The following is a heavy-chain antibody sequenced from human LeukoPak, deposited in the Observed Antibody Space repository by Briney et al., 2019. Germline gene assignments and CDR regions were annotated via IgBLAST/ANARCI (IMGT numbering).Heavy chain of an antibody. CDR1: GYTFTSYD. CDR2: MNPNSGNT. V-gene: IGHV1-8*01. Sequence: ASVKVSCKASGYTFTSYDINWVRQATGQGLEWMGWMNPNSGNTGYAQKFQGRVTMTRNTSISTAYMELSSLRSEDTAVYYCARNFALLWFGELLSGTGGWFDPWGQGTLVTVSS. J-gene: IGHJ5*02. CDR3: ARNFALLWFGELLSGTGGWFDP. D-gene: IGHD3-10*01.